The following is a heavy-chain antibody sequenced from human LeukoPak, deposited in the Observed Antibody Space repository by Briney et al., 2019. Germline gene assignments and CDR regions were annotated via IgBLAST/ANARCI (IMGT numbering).Heavy chain of an antibody. D-gene: IGHD6-13*01. Sequence: PSETLSLTCTVSGGSISSSSYYWGWIRQPPGKGLEWIGSIYYSGSTYYNPSLKSRVTISVVTSKNQFSLNLSSVTAADTAVYYCARHSSSWYHFDYWGLGTLVTVSS. V-gene: IGHV4-39*01. J-gene: IGHJ4*02. CDR1: GGSISSSSYY. CDR2: IYYSGST. CDR3: ARHSSSWYHFDY.